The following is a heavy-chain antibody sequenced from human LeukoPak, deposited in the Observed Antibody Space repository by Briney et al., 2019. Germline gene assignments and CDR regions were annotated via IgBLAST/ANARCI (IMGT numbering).Heavy chain of an antibody. CDR2: ISAYNGNT. J-gene: IGHJ4*02. V-gene: IGHV1-18*01. CDR3: ATSGVTRGYYVYVWGSYRPQRYFDY. D-gene: IGHD3-16*02. CDR1: GYTFTSYG. Sequence: GASVKVSCKASGYTFTSYGISWVRQAPGQGLEWMGWISAYNGNTNYAQKLQGRVTMTTDTSTSTAYMELSSLRSEDTAVYYCATSGVTRGYYVYVWGSYRPQRYFDYWGQGTLVTVSS.